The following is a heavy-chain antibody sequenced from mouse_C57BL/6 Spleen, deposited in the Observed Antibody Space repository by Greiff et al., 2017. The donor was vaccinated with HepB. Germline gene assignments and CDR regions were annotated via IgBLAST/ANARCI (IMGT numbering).Heavy chain of an antibody. J-gene: IGHJ2*01. Sequence: EVKVVESGGDLVKPGGSLKLSCAASGFTFSSYGMSWVRQTPDKRLEWVATISSGGSYTYYPDSVKGRFTISRDNAKNTLYLQMSSLKSEDTAMYYCARQELITTVVATVDYWGQGTTLTVSS. CDR2: ISSGGSYT. V-gene: IGHV5-6*01. CDR1: GFTFSSYG. CDR3: ARQELITTVVATVDY. D-gene: IGHD1-1*01.